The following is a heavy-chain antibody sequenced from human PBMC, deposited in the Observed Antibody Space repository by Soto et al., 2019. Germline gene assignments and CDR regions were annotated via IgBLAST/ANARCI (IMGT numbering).Heavy chain of an antibody. D-gene: IGHD6-13*01. J-gene: IGHJ4*02. CDR3: ARDGQLVINYFDY. Sequence: VSLRLSCAASGFTFSSYWMSWVRQAPGKGLEWVVNIKQDGSEKYYVDSVKGRFTISRDNAKNSLYLQMNSLRAEDTAVYYCARDGQLVINYFDYWGQGTLVTVSS. CDR1: GFTFSSYW. V-gene: IGHV3-7*01. CDR2: IKQDGSEK.